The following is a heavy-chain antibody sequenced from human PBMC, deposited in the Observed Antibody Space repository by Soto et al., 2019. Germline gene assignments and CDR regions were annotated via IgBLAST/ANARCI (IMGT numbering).Heavy chain of an antibody. D-gene: IGHD2-21*02. J-gene: IGHJ5*02. V-gene: IGHV1-3*01. CDR1: GYTFTSYA. CDR2: INAGNGNT. CDR3: ARCFRGGDAYWFDP. Sequence: QVQLVQSGAEVKKPGASVKVSCKASGYTFTSYAMHWVRQAPGQGLDWMGWINAGNGNTKYSQKFQGRVTITRDTSASTAYMELSSLRSDDTAVYYCARCFRGGDAYWFDPWGQGTLVTVSS.